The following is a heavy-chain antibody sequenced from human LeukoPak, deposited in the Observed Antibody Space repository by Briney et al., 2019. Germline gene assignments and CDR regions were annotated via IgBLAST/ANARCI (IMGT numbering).Heavy chain of an antibody. D-gene: IGHD3-10*01. J-gene: IGHJ5*02. CDR1: GYTFTSYG. CDR3: AGEPGGGFGESHNWFDP. CDR2: ISAYNGNT. V-gene: IGHV1-18*01. Sequence: ASVKVSCKASGYTFTSYGISWVRQAPGQGLEWMGWISAYNGNTNYAQKLQGRVTMTTDTSTSTAYMELRSLRSDDTAVYYCAGEPGGGFGESHNWFDPWGQGTLVTVSS.